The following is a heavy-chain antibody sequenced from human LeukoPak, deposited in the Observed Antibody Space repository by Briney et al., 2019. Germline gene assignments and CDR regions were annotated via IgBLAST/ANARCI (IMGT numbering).Heavy chain of an antibody. D-gene: IGHD3-10*01. J-gene: IGHJ4*02. CDR1: GFTFSSYA. Sequence: GGSLRLSCAASGFTFSSYAMSWVRQAPGKGLEWVSAISGSGGSTYYADSVKGRFTISRDNSKNTLYLQMNSLRAEDTAVYYCAKDSSVTMVRGVIIDFWGQGTLVTVSS. V-gene: IGHV3-23*01. CDR3: AKDSSVTMVRGVIIDF. CDR2: ISGSGGST.